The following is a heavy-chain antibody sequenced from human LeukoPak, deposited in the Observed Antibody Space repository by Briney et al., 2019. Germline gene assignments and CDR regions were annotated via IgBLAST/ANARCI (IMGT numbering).Heavy chain of an antibody. D-gene: IGHD4-17*01. J-gene: IGHJ4*02. V-gene: IGHV4-39*01. CDR3: ARTMTTAPYFDY. CDR2: IYYSGST. Sequence: TSETLSLTCTVSGGSISSSSYYWGWIRQPPGKGLEWIGSIYYSGSTYSNPSLKSRVTISVDTSKNQFSLKLSSVTAADTAVYYCARTMTTAPYFDYWGQGTLVTVSS. CDR1: GGSISSSSYY.